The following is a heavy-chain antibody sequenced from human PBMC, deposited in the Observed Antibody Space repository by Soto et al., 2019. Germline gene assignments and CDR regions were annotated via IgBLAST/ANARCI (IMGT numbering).Heavy chain of an antibody. Sequence: PGGSLRLSCAASGFTFNSYSMNWVRQAPGKGLEWISYISSTIATIYYADSVQGRFTVSRDNARNSLFLQMNGLRAEDTAVYYCAKDKPRNPGYGMDVWGQGTKVPVSS. CDR1: GFTFNSYS. V-gene: IGHV3-48*04. J-gene: IGHJ6*02. CDR3: AKDKPRNPGYGMDV. CDR2: ISSTIATI.